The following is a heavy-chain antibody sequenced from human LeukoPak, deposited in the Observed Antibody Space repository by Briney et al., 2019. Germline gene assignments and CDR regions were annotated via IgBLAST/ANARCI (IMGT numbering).Heavy chain of an antibody. CDR2: IYYSGST. CDR3: ASLPRITIFGVVH. D-gene: IGHD3-3*01. CDR1: GGSISSSSYY. V-gene: IGHV4-39*01. J-gene: IGHJ4*02. Sequence: SETLSLTCTVSGGSISSSSYYWGWIRQPPGKGLEWIGSIYYSGSTYYNPSLKSRVTISVDTPKNQFSLKLSSVTAADTAVYYCASLPRITIFGVVHWGQGTLVTVSS.